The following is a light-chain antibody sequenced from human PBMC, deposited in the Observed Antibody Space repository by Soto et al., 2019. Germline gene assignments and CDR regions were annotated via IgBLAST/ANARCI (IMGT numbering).Light chain of an antibody. CDR3: PKFRKFPF. J-gene: IGKJ3*01. Sequence: DIQMTQSPTSLSASVGDRVTITCRASQGIRNYVAWYQQIPGKAPKLLIYAASTLQSGVPSRFSGSGSGTDFPLTLNGLEAGDCANLFFPKFRKFPFFGPGNKVEIK. CDR2: AAS. CDR1: QGIRNY. V-gene: IGKV1-27*01.